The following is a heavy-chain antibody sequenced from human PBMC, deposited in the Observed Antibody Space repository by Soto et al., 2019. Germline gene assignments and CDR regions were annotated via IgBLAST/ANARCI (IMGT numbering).Heavy chain of an antibody. CDR2: IYYSGST. V-gene: IGHV4-59*01. Sequence: PSETLSLTCTVSGGSISSYYWSWIRQPPGKGLEWIGYIYYSGSTNYNPSLKSRVTISVDTSKNQFSLKLSSVTAADTAVYYCARVGGSGRMNYYYYGMDVWGQGTTVT. D-gene: IGHD3-10*01. CDR1: GGSISSYY. J-gene: IGHJ6*02. CDR3: ARVGGSGRMNYYYYGMDV.